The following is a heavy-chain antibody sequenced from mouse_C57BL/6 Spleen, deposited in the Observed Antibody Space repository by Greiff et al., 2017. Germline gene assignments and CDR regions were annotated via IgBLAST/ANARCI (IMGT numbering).Heavy chain of an antibody. D-gene: IGHD6-1*01. J-gene: IGHJ4*01. CDR3: ARSRECDISMDY. CDR2: INPNNGGT. Sequence: EVQLQASGPELVKPGASVKISCKASGYKFTDYYLNWVKQSHGKSLEWIGDINPNNGGTSYNQKFQGKATLTVDNSSVTAYMELRSLTSEYSAVYFCARSRECDISMDYWGQGTSVTVSS. V-gene: IGHV1-26*01. CDR1: GYKFTDYY.